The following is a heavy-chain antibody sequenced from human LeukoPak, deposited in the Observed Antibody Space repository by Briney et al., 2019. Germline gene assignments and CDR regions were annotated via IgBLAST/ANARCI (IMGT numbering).Heavy chain of an antibody. V-gene: IGHV1-2*02. CDR2: IKPDSGAT. CDR1: GYTFTVHY. D-gene: IGHD4/OR15-4a*01. Sequence: GASLKLSCKASGYTFTVHYLHWLRQAPGQGLEWKGWIKPDSGATNFAHNFQGRVTMTSDTSINTAYMELSSLTSDDTAVYYCARDHDYGPDYWGQGTLVTVSA. J-gene: IGHJ4*02. CDR3: ARDHDYGPDY.